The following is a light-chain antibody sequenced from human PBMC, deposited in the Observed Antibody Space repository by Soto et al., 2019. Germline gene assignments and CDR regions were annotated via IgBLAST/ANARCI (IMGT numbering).Light chain of an antibody. J-gene: IGLJ1*01. V-gene: IGLV2-11*01. CDR3: CSYAGSPYV. CDR1: SSDVGGYKY. Sequence: QSVLTQPRSVSGSPGQLVTISCTGTSSDVGGYKYVSWYQQHPGKAPKLMIYDVSERPSGVPDRFSGSKSGNTASLTISGLHAEDEADYYCCSYAGSPYVFGTGTKLTVL. CDR2: DVS.